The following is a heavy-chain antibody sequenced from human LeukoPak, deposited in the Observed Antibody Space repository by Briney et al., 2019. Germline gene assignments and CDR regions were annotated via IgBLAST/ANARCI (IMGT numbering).Heavy chain of an antibody. CDR3: ARGLAAAGTPY. CDR1: GGSISSSSYY. D-gene: IGHD6-13*01. CDR2: IIGGAGST. Sequence: PSETLSLTCTVSGGSISSSSYYWGWVRQAPGKGLEWVSGIIGGAGSTYYADSVKGRFTISGDNSKNTLFLQMNSLRAEDTALYYCARGLAAAGTPYWGQGTLVTVSS. V-gene: IGHV3-23*01. J-gene: IGHJ4*02.